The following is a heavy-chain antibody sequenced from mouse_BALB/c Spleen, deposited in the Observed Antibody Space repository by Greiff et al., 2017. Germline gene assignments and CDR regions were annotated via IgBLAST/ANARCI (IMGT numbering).Heavy chain of an antibody. J-gene: IGHJ2*01. Sequence: QVQLKESGAELAKPGASVKMSCKASGYTFTSYWMHWVKQRPGQGLEWIGYINPSTGYTEYNQKFKDKATLTADKSSSTAYMQLSSLTSEDSAVYYCAYYRYDLDYWGQGTTLTVSS. CDR1: GYTFTSYW. V-gene: IGHV1-7*01. CDR3: AYYRYDLDY. D-gene: IGHD2-14*01. CDR2: INPSTGYT.